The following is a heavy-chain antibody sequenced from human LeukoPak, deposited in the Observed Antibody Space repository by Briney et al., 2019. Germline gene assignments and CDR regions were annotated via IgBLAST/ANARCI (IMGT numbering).Heavy chain of an antibody. CDR3: ARGVSGYTVSFDY. Sequence: PSETLSLTCTVSGGSITSYYWIWIRQPPGKGLEWIGYIYSSGSTKYNPSLKSRVTISVDTSKNQFSLELSSVTAADTAVYYCARGVSGYTVSFDYWGQGTLVIVSS. V-gene: IGHV4-59*08. J-gene: IGHJ4*02. CDR2: IYSSGST. CDR1: GGSITSYY. D-gene: IGHD3-22*01.